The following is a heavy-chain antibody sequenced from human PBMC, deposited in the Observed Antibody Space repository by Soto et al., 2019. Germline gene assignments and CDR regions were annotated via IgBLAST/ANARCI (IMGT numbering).Heavy chain of an antibody. CDR1: GGTFNNYA. D-gene: IGHD5-12*01. J-gene: IGHJ4*02. V-gene: IGHV1-69*01. CDR3: AREVTVASYSFEF. Sequence: QVQLVQSGAEVKRPGSSVKVSCKASGGTFNNYALSWVRQAPGQGLEWVGGIIPIFNSANYAQKFQGRVTITADDSTSTAYMELRSLRPDDTAVYYCAREVTVASYSFEFWGQGTLVTVSS. CDR2: IIPIFNSA.